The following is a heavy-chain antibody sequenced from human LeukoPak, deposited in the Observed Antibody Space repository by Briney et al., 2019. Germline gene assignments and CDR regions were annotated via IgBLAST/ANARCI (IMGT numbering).Heavy chain of an antibody. D-gene: IGHD3-10*02. CDR1: GFTFSHYG. V-gene: IGHV3-48*04. Sequence: GGSLRLSCAASGFTFSHYGMSWVRQAPGKGLEWVSYISSSGSTIYYADSVKGRFTISRDNAKNSLYLQMNSLRAEDTAVYYCAELGITMIGGVWGKGTTVTISS. CDR3: AELGITMIGGV. J-gene: IGHJ6*04. CDR2: ISSSGSTI.